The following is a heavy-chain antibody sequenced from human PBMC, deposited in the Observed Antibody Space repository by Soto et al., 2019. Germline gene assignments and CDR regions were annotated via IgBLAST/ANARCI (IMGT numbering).Heavy chain of an antibody. CDR3: AREAFLYGSGSYYKGNWFDP. J-gene: IGHJ5*02. CDR2: TYYRSKWYN. CDR1: GDSVSSNSAA. D-gene: IGHD3-10*01. V-gene: IGHV6-1*01. Sequence: QSQTLSLTCAISGDSVSSNSAAWNWIRQSPSRGLEWLGRTYYRSKWYNDYAVSVKSRITINPDTSKNQFSLQLNSVTPEDTAVYYCAREAFLYGSGSYYKGNWFDPWGQGTLVTVSS.